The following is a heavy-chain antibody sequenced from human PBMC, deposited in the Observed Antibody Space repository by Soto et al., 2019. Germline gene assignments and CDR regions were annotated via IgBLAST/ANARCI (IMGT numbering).Heavy chain of an antibody. Sequence: PSQTLSLTCAISGDSVSSNSAAWNWIRQSPSRGLEWLGRTYYRSKWYNDYAVSVKSRITINPDTSKNQFSLQLNSVTPEDTAVYYCAREFFIAVATTPPFDYWGQGTLVTVSS. CDR2: TYYRSKWYN. J-gene: IGHJ4*02. D-gene: IGHD6-19*01. V-gene: IGHV6-1*01. CDR1: GDSVSSNSAA. CDR3: AREFFIAVATTPPFDY.